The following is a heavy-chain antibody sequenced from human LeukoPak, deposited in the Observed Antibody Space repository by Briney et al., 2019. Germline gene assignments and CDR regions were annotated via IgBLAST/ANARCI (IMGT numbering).Heavy chain of an antibody. CDR1: GYTFTSYA. D-gene: IGHD1-26*01. Sequence: ASVKVSCKASGYTFTSYAMNWVRQAPGQGLEWMGWINTNTGNPTYAQGFAGRFVFSLDTSVSTAYLQISSLKAEDTAVYYCARGYRGSYYPAEYFQHWGQGTLVTVSS. CDR3: ARGYRGSYYPAEYFQH. V-gene: IGHV7-4-1*02. CDR2: INTNTGNP. J-gene: IGHJ1*01.